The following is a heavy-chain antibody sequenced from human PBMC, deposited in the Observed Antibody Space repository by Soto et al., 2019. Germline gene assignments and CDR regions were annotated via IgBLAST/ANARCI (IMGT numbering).Heavy chain of an antibody. Sequence: GASVKVSCKASGYTFTSYGISWVRQAPGQGLEWMGWISAYNDNTNYAQKLQGRVTMTTDTSTSTAYMELRSLRSDDTAVYYCARDRDSSGCLWFDPWGQGTLVTVSS. CDR3: ARDRDSSGCLWFDP. CDR2: ISAYNDNT. J-gene: IGHJ5*02. V-gene: IGHV1-18*01. D-gene: IGHD6-19*01. CDR1: GYTFTSYG.